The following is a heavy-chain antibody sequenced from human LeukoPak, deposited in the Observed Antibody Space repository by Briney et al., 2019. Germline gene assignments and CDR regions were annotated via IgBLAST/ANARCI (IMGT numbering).Heavy chain of an antibody. CDR2: IYYSGST. CDR1: GGSISSGGYY. CDR3: AKNDYSKNWFDP. D-gene: IGHD4-11*01. J-gene: IGHJ5*02. V-gene: IGHV4-31*03. Sequence: SQTLSLTCTVSGGSISSGGYYWSWIRQHPGKGLEWIGYIYYSGSTYYNPSLKSRVTISVDTSKNQFSLKLSSVTAADTAVYYCAKNDYSKNWFDPWGQGTLVTVSS.